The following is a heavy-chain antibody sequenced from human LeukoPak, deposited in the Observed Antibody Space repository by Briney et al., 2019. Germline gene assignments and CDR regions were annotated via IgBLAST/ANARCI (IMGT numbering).Heavy chain of an antibody. V-gene: IGHV3-30-3*01. CDR1: GFTFSSYA. CDR2: ISYDGSNK. CDR3: ARGQQYPDY. Sequence: PGGSLRLSCAASGFTFSSYAMHWVRQAPGKGLEWVAAISYDGSNKYYADSVKGRFTISRDNSKNTLYLQMNSLRAEDTAVYYCARGQQYPDYWGQGTLVTVSS. J-gene: IGHJ4*02. D-gene: IGHD2-2*01.